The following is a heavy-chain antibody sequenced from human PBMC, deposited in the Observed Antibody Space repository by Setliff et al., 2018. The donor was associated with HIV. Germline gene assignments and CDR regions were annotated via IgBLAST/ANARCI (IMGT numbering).Heavy chain of an antibody. CDR2: ISPETGNT. Sequence: ASVKVSCKTSGYSFISYGISWVRQAPGQGLERMGWISPETGNTNYADYLQDRFTMTTDTSTRTAYMELTSLTSDDTAVYYCATDRTQTGMNMVRGRLTDPARYPLDYWGQGTLVTAPQ. CDR3: ATDRTQTGMNMVRGRLTDPARYPLDY. CDR1: GYSFISYG. D-gene: IGHD3-10*01. J-gene: IGHJ4*02. V-gene: IGHV1-18*01.